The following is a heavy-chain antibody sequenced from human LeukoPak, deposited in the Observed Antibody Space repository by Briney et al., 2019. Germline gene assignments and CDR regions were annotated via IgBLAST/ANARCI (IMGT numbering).Heavy chain of an antibody. CDR1: GFTFDDYG. D-gene: IGHD2-2*01. V-gene: IGHV3-20*04. CDR3: ARRGYNCSSTSCPLYYYYYYMDV. J-gene: IGHJ6*03. Sequence: PGGSLRLSCAASGFTFDDYGMSWVRQAPGKGLEWVSGINWNGGSTGYADSVKGRFTISRDNAKNSLYLQMNSLRAEDTALYYCARRGYNCSSTSCPLYYYYYYMDVWGKGTTVTVSS. CDR2: INWNGGST.